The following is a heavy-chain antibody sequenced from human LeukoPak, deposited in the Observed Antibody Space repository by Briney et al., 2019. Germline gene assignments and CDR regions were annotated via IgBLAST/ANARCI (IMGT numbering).Heavy chain of an antibody. Sequence: ASVRASCKVSGYTLTELSMHWVRQAPGKGLEWMGGFDPEDGETIDAQKFQGRVTMTEDTSTDTAYMELSSLRSEDTAVYYCANIVVVPAAIRANWFDPWGQGTLVTVSS. D-gene: IGHD2-2*01. J-gene: IGHJ5*02. CDR2: FDPEDGET. V-gene: IGHV1-24*01. CDR3: ANIVVVPAAIRANWFDP. CDR1: GYTLTELS.